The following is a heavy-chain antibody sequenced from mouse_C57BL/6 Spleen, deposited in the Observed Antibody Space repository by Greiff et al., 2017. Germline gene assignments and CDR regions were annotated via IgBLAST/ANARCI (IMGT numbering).Heavy chain of an antibody. V-gene: IGHV1-74*01. CDR3: AIRYDYGEAYYFDY. J-gene: IGHJ2*01. Sequence: VQLQQSGAELVKPGASVKVSCKASGYTFTSYWMHWVKQRPGQGLEWIGRIHPSDSDTNYNQKFKGKATLTVDKSSSTAYMQLISLTSEDSAVYYCAIRYDYGEAYYFDYWGQGTTLTVSS. CDR2: IHPSDSDT. D-gene: IGHD2-4*01. CDR1: GYTFTSYW.